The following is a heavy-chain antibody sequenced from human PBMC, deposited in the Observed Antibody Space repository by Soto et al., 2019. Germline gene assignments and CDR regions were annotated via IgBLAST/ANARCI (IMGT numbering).Heavy chain of an antibody. Sequence: PVGSLRLSCAASGFTFSSYAMSWVRQAPGKGLDWVSAISGSGGSTFYADSVKGRFTISRDNSKNTLYLQMNSLRAEDTAVYYCAKDHYDFWSGYLAFDYWGQGTLVTVSS. CDR1: GFTFSSYA. CDR3: AKDHYDFWSGYLAFDY. V-gene: IGHV3-23*01. D-gene: IGHD3-3*01. CDR2: ISGSGGST. J-gene: IGHJ4*02.